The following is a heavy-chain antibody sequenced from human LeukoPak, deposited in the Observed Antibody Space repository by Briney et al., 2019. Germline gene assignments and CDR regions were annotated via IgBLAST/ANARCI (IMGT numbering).Heavy chain of an antibody. CDR2: ISSSSTI. J-gene: IGHJ4*02. V-gene: IGHV3-48*02. D-gene: IGHD6-19*01. CDR1: GFTFSSYS. CDR3: ARLSSGWSFDY. Sequence: GGSLRLSCAASGFTFSSYSMNWVRQAPGKGREWVSYISSSSTIYYADSVKGRFPISRDNAKNSLYLQMNSLGDEDTAVYYCARLSSGWSFDYWGQGTLVTVSS.